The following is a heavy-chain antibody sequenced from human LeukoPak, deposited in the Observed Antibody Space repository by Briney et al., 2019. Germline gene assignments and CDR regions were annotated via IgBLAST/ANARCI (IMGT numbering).Heavy chain of an antibody. CDR1: GFTFSSYF. Sequence: PGGSLRLSCAASGFTFSSYFMNWVRQAPGKGLEWVSFISSSSSYIYYADSVEGRFTISRDNAKNSLYLQMNSLRAEDTAVYYCARYPGRNYYDSSGFDYWGKGTMVTVSS. V-gene: IGHV3-21*01. CDR2: ISSSSSYI. D-gene: IGHD3-22*01. CDR3: ARYPGRNYYDSSGFDY. J-gene: IGHJ4*02.